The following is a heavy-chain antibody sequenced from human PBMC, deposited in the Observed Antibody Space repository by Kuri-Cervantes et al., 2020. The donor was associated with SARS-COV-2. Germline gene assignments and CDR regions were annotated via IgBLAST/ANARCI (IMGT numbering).Heavy chain of an antibody. V-gene: IGHV3-30*01. CDR2: ISYDGSNK. D-gene: IGHD2-8*01. J-gene: IGHJ5*02. CDR1: GFTFSSYA. CDR3: AREYCTNGVCYRIGGNWFDP. Sequence: GGSLRLSCAASGFTFSSYAMHWVRQAPGKGLEWVAVISYDGSNKYYADSVKGRFTISRDNSKNTLYLQMNSLRAEDTAVYYCAREYCTNGVCYRIGGNWFDPWGQGTLVTVSS.